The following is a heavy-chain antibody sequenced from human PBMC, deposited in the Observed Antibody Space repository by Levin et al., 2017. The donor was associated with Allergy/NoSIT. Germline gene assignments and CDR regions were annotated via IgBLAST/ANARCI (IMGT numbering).Heavy chain of an antibody. CDR1: GGSFSGYY. V-gene: IGHV4-34*01. CDR3: ARNYGGNSQLREGYFDL. Sequence: PSETLSLTCAVYGGSFSGYYWSWIRQPPGKGLEWIGEINHSGSTNYNPSLKSRVTISVDTSKNQFSLKLSSVTAADTAVYYCARNYGGNSQLREGYFDLWGRGTLVTVSS. D-gene: IGHD4-23*01. J-gene: IGHJ2*01. CDR2: INHSGST.